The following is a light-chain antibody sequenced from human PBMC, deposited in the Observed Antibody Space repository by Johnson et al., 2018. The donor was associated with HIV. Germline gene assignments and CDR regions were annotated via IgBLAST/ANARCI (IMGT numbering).Light chain of an antibody. CDR1: SSNIGNNY. CDR3: GTGDTRLSAGHV. CDR2: ENN. Sequence: QSVLTQPPSVSAAPGQKVTISCSGSSSNIGNNYVSWYQQLPGTAPKLLIYENNNRPSGIPDRIYGSKSGTSATLGITKLQAGDEADDYCGTGDTRLSAGHVFGTGTKVTVL. J-gene: IGLJ1*01. V-gene: IGLV1-51*02.